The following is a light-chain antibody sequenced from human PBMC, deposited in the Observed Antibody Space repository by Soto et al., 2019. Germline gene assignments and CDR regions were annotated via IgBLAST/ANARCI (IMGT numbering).Light chain of an antibody. J-gene: IGLJ3*02. CDR1: SSDVGAYNY. V-gene: IGLV2-14*01. CDR2: DVS. CDR3: SSYTSSTTLWV. Sequence: QSALTQPASVSGSPGQSITISCTGTSSDVGAYNYVSWYQQHPGKAPQLMIYDVSNRPSGVSNRFSGSKSGNTASLTISGLQAEDEADYYCSSYTSSTTLWVFGGGTKLTGL.